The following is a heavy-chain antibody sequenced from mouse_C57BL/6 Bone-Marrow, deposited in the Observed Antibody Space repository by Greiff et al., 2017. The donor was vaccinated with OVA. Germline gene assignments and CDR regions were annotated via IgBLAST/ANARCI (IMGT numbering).Heavy chain of an antibody. D-gene: IGHD2-4*01. V-gene: IGHV5-17*01. CDR1: GFTFSDYG. CDR3: ARDSTMITRYYFDY. Sequence: EVQLVESGGGLVKPGGSLKLSCAASGFTFSDYGMHWVRQAPEKGLEWVAYISSGSSTIYYADTVKGRFTISRDNAKNTLFLQMTSLRSEDTAMYYCARDSTMITRYYFDYWGQGTTLTVSS. CDR2: ISSGSSTI. J-gene: IGHJ2*01.